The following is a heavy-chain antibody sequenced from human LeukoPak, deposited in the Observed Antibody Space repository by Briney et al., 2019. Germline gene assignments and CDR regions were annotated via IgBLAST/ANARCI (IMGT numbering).Heavy chain of an antibody. Sequence: PSGTLSLTCTVSGGSISSGSYYWSWIRQPAGKGLEWIGRIYTSGSTNYNPSLKSRVTISVDTSKNQFSLKLSSVTAADTAVYYCARVPMYDSSGSVDYWGQGTLVTVSS. CDR1: GGSISSGSYY. CDR2: IYTSGST. CDR3: ARVPMYDSSGSVDY. J-gene: IGHJ4*02. V-gene: IGHV4-61*02. D-gene: IGHD3-22*01.